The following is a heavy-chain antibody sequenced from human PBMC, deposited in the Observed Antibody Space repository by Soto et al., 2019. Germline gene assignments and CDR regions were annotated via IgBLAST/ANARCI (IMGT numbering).Heavy chain of an antibody. CDR1: GFTFSSYA. CDR3: ARDSRRMIVVARVGMDV. J-gene: IGHJ6*02. Sequence: QVQLVESGGGVVQPGRSLRLSCAASGFTFSSYAMHWVRQAPGKGLEWVAVISYDGSNKYYADSVKGRFTISRDNSKNTLYLQMNSLGAEDTAVYYWARDSRRMIVVARVGMDVVGQGTTVTVSS. D-gene: IGHD3-22*01. CDR2: ISYDGSNK. V-gene: IGHV3-30-3*01.